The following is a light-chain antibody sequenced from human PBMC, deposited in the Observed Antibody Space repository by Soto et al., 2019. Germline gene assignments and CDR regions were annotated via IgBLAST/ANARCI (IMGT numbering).Light chain of an antibody. CDR3: QQRSNWPRT. CDR1: LSVFNY. Sequence: EIVMTQSPATLSVSPGERATLSCRASLSVFNYLAWYQQKPGQAPRLLIYDASNRATGVPPRFSGSGSGTDFTLTISSLEPEDFGVYYCQQRSNWPRTFGQGTKVDI. V-gene: IGKV3-11*01. CDR2: DAS. J-gene: IGKJ1*01.